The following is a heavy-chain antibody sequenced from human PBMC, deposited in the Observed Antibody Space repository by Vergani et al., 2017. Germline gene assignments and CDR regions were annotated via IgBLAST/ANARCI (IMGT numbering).Heavy chain of an antibody. CDR1: GYTFTSYA. V-gene: IGHV1-18*01. Sequence: QVQLVQSGAEVKKPGASVKVSCKASGYTFTSYAIGWVRQAPGQGLEWMGWISAYNGNTKYAQKLQGGVTMTTDTSTSTAYMELRSLRSDDTAMYYCARAGQYKTKYYDSSGYYHDAFDIWGQGTMVTVSS. J-gene: IGHJ3*02. CDR3: ARAGQYKTKYYDSSGYYHDAFDI. CDR2: ISAYNGNT. D-gene: IGHD3-22*01.